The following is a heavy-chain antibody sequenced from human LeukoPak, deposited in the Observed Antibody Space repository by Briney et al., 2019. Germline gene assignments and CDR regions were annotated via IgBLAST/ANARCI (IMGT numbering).Heavy chain of an antibody. Sequence: GGSLRLSCVSSGFSFSNYAMSWVRQAPGKGLEWVSSISGSGGSTHCADSVKGRFTISRDKTKNTLYLQMNSLRAEDTAVYYCAKSSYYDASGYYREYYFDYWGQGTLVTVSS. CDR2: ISGSGGST. J-gene: IGHJ4*02. CDR1: GFSFSNYA. V-gene: IGHV3-23*01. CDR3: AKSSYYDASGYYREYYFDY. D-gene: IGHD3-22*01.